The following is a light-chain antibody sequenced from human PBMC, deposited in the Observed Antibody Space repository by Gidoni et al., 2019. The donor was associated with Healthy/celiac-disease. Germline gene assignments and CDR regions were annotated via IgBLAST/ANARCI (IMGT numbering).Light chain of an antibody. CDR2: AAS. CDR3: QQSYSNPQT. V-gene: IGKV1-39*01. CDR1: QSISSY. J-gene: IGKJ2*01. Sequence: QIPPSPSSLSASVGDRVTITCRASQSISSYLNWYQQKPGKAPKLLIYAASSLESGVPSRFSGSGSGTDFTLTISSLQPDDFATYYCQQSYSNPQTFGQGTKLEIK.